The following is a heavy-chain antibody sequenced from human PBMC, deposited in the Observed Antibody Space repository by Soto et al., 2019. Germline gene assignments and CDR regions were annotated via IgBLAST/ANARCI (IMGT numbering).Heavy chain of an antibody. V-gene: IGHV4-4*02. CDR2: IYHSGST. CDR1: GGSISSSNW. J-gene: IGHJ4*02. D-gene: IGHD3-22*01. CDR3: ARSYHYYDSSGYYYYLDY. Sequence: QVQLQESGPGLVKPSGTLSLTCAVSGGSISSSNWWSWVRQPPGKGLEWIGEIYHSGSTNYNPSLKSRVTISVDKSKNQFSLKLSSVTAADTAVYYCARSYHYYDSSGYYYYLDYWGQGTLVTVSS.